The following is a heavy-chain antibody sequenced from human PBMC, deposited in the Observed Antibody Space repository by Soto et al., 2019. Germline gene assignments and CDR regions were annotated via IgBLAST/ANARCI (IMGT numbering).Heavy chain of an antibody. D-gene: IGHD1-1*01. CDR3: ARESPVYFKPFQHNCMDV. CDR1: GGSISSGNYY. Sequence: SETLSLTCTVSGGSISSGNYYWSWIRQSPGKGLEYIGYIHYSGSTYYNPSLKSRLTISVDTSNNQFSLKMSSVSAADTAVYYCARESPVYFKPFQHNCMDVRGPGITVTV. J-gene: IGHJ6*02. V-gene: IGHV4-30-4*01. CDR2: IHYSGST.